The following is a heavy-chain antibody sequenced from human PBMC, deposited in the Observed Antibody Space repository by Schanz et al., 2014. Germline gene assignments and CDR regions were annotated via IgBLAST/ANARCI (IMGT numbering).Heavy chain of an antibody. CDR3: ARAPTAYCSDTICLGTPFDY. J-gene: IGHJ4*02. CDR1: GYTFVSYS. Sequence: QVQLVQSGAEVKKPGASVKVSCKASGYTFVSYSMHWVRQAPGQGLEWMGIINPSGGGTSYALRFQDRVTVTRDTSRSTVYMELSSLRSEDTAVYYCARAPTAYCSDTICLGTPFDYWGQGTLVTVSS. D-gene: IGHD2-2*01. V-gene: IGHV1-46*03. CDR2: INPSGGGT.